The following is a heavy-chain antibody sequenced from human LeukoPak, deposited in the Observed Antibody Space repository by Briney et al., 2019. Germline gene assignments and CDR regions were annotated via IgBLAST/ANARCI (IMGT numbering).Heavy chain of an antibody. CDR3: AKDWGMDV. V-gene: IGHV3-30*18. CDR2: ISYDGSNK. CDR1: GFTFSSYG. Sequence: GRSLRLSCAASGFTFSSYGMHWVRQAPGKGLEWVAVISYDGSNKYYADSVKGRFTISRDNSKNTLYLQMNSLRAEDTAVYYCAKDWGMDVWGQGTTVTVSS. J-gene: IGHJ6*02.